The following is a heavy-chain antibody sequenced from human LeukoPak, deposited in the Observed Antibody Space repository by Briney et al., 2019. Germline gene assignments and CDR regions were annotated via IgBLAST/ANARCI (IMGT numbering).Heavy chain of an antibody. Sequence: PGGSLRLSCAASGFTFSSYAMSWVRQAPGKGLEWVSAISGSGGSTYYADSVKGRFTISRDNSKNTLYLQMNSLRAEDTAVYYCAKRSPARPSSSYYFDYWGQGTLVTVSS. CDR3: AKRSPARPSSSYYFDY. J-gene: IGHJ4*02. V-gene: IGHV3-23*01. CDR1: GFTFSSYA. CDR2: ISGSGGST. D-gene: IGHD6-6*01.